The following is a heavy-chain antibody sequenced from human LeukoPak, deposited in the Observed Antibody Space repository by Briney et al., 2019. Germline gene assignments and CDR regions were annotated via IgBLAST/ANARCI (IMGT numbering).Heavy chain of an antibody. CDR3: AKDLREWYYDPNGNYFSYGMDV. CDR1: GFTFRKHY. D-gene: IGHD3-22*01. Sequence: GGSLRLSCAASGFTFRKHYMSWIRQAPGRGPEWVAYIGASGSTGYYRDSVNGRFTISRDNAKNSLHLQMNSLRAEDTAVYYCAKDLREWYYDPNGNYFSYGMDVWGQGTTVVVSS. V-gene: IGHV3-11*01. CDR2: IGASGSTG. J-gene: IGHJ6*02.